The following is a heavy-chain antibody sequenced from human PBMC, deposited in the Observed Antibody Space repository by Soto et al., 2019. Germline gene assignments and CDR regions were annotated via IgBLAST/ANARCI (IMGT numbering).Heavy chain of an antibody. V-gene: IGHV1-18*01. CDR3: ARDWNCSNTRCQNCFDP. D-gene: IGHD2-2*01. CDR2: ISGNTGKT. Sequence: QVQLVQSGAEVTEPGASVKVSCKASGYTFISYGVSWVRQAPGQGLEWMGWISGNTGKTNYAQNLQGRVTMTTDTSTSTAYMELRRLRSDDTAVYYCARDWNCSNTRCQNCFDPWGQGTLVTVSS. CDR1: GYTFISYG. J-gene: IGHJ5*02.